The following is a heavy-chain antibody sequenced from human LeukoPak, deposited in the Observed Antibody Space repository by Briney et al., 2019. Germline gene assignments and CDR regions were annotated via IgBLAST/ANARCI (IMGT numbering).Heavy chain of an antibody. CDR2: IYYSGST. V-gene: IGHV4-59*01. CDR3: AGGGSSWYPKPIDY. Sequence: SETLSLTCTVSGGTISSYYWSWIRQPPGKGLEWIGYIYYSGSTNYNPSLKSRVTISVDTSKNQFSLKLSSVTAADTAVYYCAGGGSSWYPKPIDYWGQGTLVTVSS. J-gene: IGHJ4*02. D-gene: IGHD6-13*01. CDR1: GGTISSYY.